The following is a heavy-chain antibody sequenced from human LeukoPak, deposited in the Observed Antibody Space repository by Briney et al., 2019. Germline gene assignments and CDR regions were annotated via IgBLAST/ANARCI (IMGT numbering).Heavy chain of an antibody. J-gene: IGHJ1*01. D-gene: IGHD6-19*01. CDR1: GYSFTNYW. V-gene: IGHV5-51*01. CDR3: ARRGIAVAGTPAEYFQH. Sequence: GESLKISCKGSGYSFTNYWIGWVRQMPGKGLEWVGLIYPGDSDTRYSPSFQGQVTISADKSISTAYLHWSSLKASDTAMYYCARRGIAVAGTPAEYFQHWGQGTLVTVSS. CDR2: IYPGDSDT.